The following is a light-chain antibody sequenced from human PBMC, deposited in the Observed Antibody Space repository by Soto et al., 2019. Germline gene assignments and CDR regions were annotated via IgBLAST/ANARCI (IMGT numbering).Light chain of an antibody. J-gene: IGLJ1*01. V-gene: IGLV2-14*01. CDR2: EVS. CDR3: SSYTSSSTLYV. CDR1: SSDVGGYNY. Sequence: QSALTQPASVSGSPGQSITISCTGTSSDVGGYNYVSWYQQHPGKAPKLMIYEVSHRPSGVSNRFSGSKSGNTASLTISRLQAEDEADYYCSSYTSSSTLYVFGTETKLTVL.